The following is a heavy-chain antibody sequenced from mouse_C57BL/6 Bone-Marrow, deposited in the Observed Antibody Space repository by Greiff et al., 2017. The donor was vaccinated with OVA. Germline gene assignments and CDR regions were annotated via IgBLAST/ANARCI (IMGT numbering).Heavy chain of an antibody. CDR3: ARWTVVANYAMDY. V-gene: IGHV5-17*01. D-gene: IGHD1-1*01. CDR1: GFTFSDYG. J-gene: IGHJ4*01. Sequence: EVKLMESGGGLVKPGGSLKLSCAASGFTFSDYGMHWVRQAPEKGLEWVAYISSGSSTIYYADTVKGRFTISRDNAKNTLFLQMTSLRSEDTAMYYCARWTVVANYAMDYWGQGTSVTVSS. CDR2: ISSGSSTI.